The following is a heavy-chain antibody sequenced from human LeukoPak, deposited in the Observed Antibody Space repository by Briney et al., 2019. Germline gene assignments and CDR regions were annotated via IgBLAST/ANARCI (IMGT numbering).Heavy chain of an antibody. CDR2: ISAYNGNT. D-gene: IGHD3-3*01. Sequence: GASVTVSFKASGYTFTSYGISWVRQAPGQGLEWMGWISAYNGNTNYAQKLQGRVTMTTDTSTSTAYMELRSLRSDDTAVYYCARGGIITIFGVVNGDYFDYWGQGTLVTVSS. J-gene: IGHJ4*02. V-gene: IGHV1-18*01. CDR3: ARGGIITIFGVVNGDYFDY. CDR1: GYTFTSYG.